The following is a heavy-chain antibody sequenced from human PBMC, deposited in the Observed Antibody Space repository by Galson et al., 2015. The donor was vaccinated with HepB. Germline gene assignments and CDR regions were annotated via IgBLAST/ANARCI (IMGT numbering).Heavy chain of an antibody. CDR2: ISSNGGST. CDR1: GFTFSSYA. D-gene: IGHD6-19*01. V-gene: IGHV3-64*01. CDR3: ARGWIAVAGSLDY. Sequence: SLRLSCAASGFTFSSYAMHWVRQAPGKGLEYVSAISSNGGSTYYANSVKGRFTISRDNSKNTLYLQMGSLRAEDMAVYYCARGWIAVAGSLDYWGQGTLVTVSS. J-gene: IGHJ4*02.